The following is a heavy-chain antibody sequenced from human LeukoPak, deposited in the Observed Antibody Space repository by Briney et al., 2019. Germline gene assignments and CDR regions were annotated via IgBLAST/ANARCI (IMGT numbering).Heavy chain of an antibody. CDR3: AKGYCSSTSCYANFDY. Sequence: QPGGSLRLTCAASGLTLSSYAMSWVRQAPGKGLEWVSAISGSGGSTYYADSVKGRFTISRDNSKNTLYLQMNSLRAEDTAVYYCAKGYCSSTSCYANFDYWGQGTLVTVSS. D-gene: IGHD2-2*01. CDR1: GLTLSSYA. V-gene: IGHV3-23*01. CDR2: ISGSGGST. J-gene: IGHJ4*02.